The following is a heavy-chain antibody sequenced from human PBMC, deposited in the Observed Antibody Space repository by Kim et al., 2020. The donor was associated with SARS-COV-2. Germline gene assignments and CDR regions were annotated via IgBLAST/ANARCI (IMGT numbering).Heavy chain of an antibody. D-gene: IGHD3-22*01. J-gene: IGHJ4*02. CDR1: GFTFSSYG. Sequence: GGSLRLSCAASGFTFSSYGMHWVRQAPGKGLEWVAVIWYDGSNKYYADSVKGRFTISRDNSKNTLYLQMNSLRAEDTAVYYCARGVYYYDSSGHWYYWGQGTLVTGSS. CDR3: ARGVYYYDSSGHWYY. CDR2: IWYDGSNK. V-gene: IGHV3-33*01.